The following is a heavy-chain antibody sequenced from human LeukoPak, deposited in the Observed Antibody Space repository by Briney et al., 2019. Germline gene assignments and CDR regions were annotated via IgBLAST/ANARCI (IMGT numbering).Heavy chain of an antibody. D-gene: IGHD6-13*01. J-gene: IGHJ4*02. Sequence: GGSLRLSCAGSGFIFSNCWMSWVRQAPGKGLEWVANIKDDGSEKYYVDSVKGRFTISRDNAKNSLYLQMNSLRAEDTAVYYCTRRPYSSSWYYFDYWGQGTLVTVSS. CDR3: TRRPYSSSWYYFDY. CDR1: GFIFSNCW. CDR2: IKDDGSEK. V-gene: IGHV3-7*01.